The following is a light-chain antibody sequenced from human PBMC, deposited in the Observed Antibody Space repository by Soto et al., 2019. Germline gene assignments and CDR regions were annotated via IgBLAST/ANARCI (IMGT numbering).Light chain of an antibody. V-gene: IGKV2-28*01. CDR1: QSLLHSNGYNY. Sequence: DIVMTQSPLSLPVTPGEPASISCRSSQSLLHSNGYNYLDWYLQKPGQSPQLLIYLGSTRASGVRDRFSGSGSGTDFTLKISRVEAEDVGVYYCMQALQTPGFGPGTKVDIK. CDR3: MQALQTPG. CDR2: LGS. J-gene: IGKJ3*01.